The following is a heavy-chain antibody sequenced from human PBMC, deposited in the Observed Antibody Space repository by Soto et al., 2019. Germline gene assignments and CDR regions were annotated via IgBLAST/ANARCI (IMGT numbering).Heavy chain of an antibody. Sequence: SETLSLTCAVYCGSFSAYYWSWIRQPPGKGLEWIGIINHSGSTNYNPSLKSRVTISVDTSKNQFSLKLSSVTAADTAEYYCARADGYYYGSSYYYHGMDVWGQGTPVTVSS. V-gene: IGHV4-34*01. CDR3: ARADGYYYGSSYYYHGMDV. J-gene: IGHJ6*02. D-gene: IGHD5-18*01. CDR1: CGSFSAYY. CDR2: INHSGST.